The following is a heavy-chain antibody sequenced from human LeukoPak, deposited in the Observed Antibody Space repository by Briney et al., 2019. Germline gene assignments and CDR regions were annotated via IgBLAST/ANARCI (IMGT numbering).Heavy chain of an antibody. V-gene: IGHV4-39*01. CDR1: GGLITSTIHY. CDR2: IYYNGIT. Sequence: PSETLSLTCIVSGGLITSTIHYWAWLRQPPGQGLEWLASIYYNGITYYNASLESRVTMSVDTSRNQFSLRLSSVRAVDATVFYCARQPTVKRGAVASNFDYWGQGTLVTVSS. D-gene: IGHD6-19*01. CDR3: ARQPTVKRGAVASNFDY. J-gene: IGHJ4*02.